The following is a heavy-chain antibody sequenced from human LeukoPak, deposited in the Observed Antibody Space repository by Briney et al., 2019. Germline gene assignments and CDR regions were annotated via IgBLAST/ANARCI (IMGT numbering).Heavy chain of an antibody. J-gene: IGHJ6*02. Sequence: ASVKVSCKAPGGTFSSYAISWVRQAPGQGLEWMGGIIPIFGTANYAQKFQGRVTITADESTSTAYMELSSLRSEDTAVYYCARRSYGINYYYYYGMDVWGQGTTVTVSS. CDR3: ARRSYGINYYYYYGMDV. V-gene: IGHV1-69*13. CDR2: IIPIFGTA. CDR1: GGTFSSYA. D-gene: IGHD5-18*01.